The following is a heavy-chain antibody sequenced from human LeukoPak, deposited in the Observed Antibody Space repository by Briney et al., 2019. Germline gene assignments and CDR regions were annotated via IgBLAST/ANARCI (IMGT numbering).Heavy chain of an antibody. Sequence: GGSLRLSCAASGFTFSSYAMGWVRQAPGKGLEWVSAISGSGGSTYYADSVKGRFTISRDNSKNTLYLQMNSLRAEDTAVYYCAKAAGYSSGWYVGDYFDYWGQGTLVTVSS. CDR2: ISGSGGST. J-gene: IGHJ4*02. D-gene: IGHD6-19*01. CDR3: AKAAGYSSGWYVGDYFDY. CDR1: GFTFSSYA. V-gene: IGHV3-23*01.